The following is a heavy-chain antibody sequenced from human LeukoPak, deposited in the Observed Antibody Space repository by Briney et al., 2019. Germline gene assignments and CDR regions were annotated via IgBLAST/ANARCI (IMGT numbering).Heavy chain of an antibody. Sequence: ASVKVSCKASGYTFTGHYMHWVRRAPGQGLEWMGWINPNSGGTNYAQKFQGRVTMTRDTSISTAYMELSRLRSDDTAVYYCARALDGSGWYTDDYWGQGTLVTVSS. CDR3: ARALDGSGWYTDDY. D-gene: IGHD6-19*01. CDR1: GYTFTGHY. V-gene: IGHV1-2*02. CDR2: INPNSGGT. J-gene: IGHJ4*02.